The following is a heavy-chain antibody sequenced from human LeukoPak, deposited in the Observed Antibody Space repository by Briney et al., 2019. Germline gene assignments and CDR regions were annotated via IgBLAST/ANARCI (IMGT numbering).Heavy chain of an antibody. D-gene: IGHD3-16*01. CDR1: GGSISSYY. Sequence: ASETLSLTCTVSGGSISSYYWSWIRQPPGKGLEWIGFIYSSGTTSYNPPLKSRVTISVDTSKNQFSLKLASVTAADAAVYYCARDRWTFGTSSIWYLDLWGRGTLITVSS. CDR3: ARDRWTFGTSSIWYLDL. V-gene: IGHV4-59*01. CDR2: IYSSGTT. J-gene: IGHJ2*01.